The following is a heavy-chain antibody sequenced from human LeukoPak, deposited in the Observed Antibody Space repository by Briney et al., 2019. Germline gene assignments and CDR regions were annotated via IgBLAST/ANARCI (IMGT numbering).Heavy chain of an antibody. Sequence: GGSLKLSCAASGFTFSSAWMSGVRQAPGKGLEWVGRIKSKTDGGTTDYAAPVKGRFTISRDDSKNTLYLQMNSLKTEDTAVYYCTVMVGSGSYYFDYRGQGTLVTVSS. CDR3: TVMVGSGSYYFDY. CDR1: GFTFSSAW. CDR2: IKSKTDGGTT. J-gene: IGHJ4*02. D-gene: IGHD3-10*01. V-gene: IGHV3-15*01.